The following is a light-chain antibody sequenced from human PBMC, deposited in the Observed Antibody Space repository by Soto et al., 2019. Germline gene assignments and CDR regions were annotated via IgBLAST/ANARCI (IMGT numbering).Light chain of an antibody. CDR2: SNN. CDR3: AGWDDSLNGRGV. CDR1: SSNIGSNT. J-gene: IGLJ3*02. V-gene: IGLV1-44*01. Sequence: QSVLTQPPSASGTPGQRVTISCSGSSSNIGSNTVNWDQQLPGTAPKLLIYSNNQRPSGVPDRFSGSRSGTSASLAISGLQSEDEGYDYCAGWDDSLNGRGVFGGGTKLTVL.